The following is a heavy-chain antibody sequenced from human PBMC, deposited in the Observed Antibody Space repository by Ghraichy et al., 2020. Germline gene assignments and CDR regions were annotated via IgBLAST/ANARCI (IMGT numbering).Heavy chain of an antibody. Sequence: GGSLRLSCAASGFTISSYWMSWVRQAPGKGLEWVANIKQDGSEKYYVDSVKGRFTISRDNAKNSLYLQMNSLRAEDTAVYYCARDPPPVAAQFDYWGQGTLVTVSS. J-gene: IGHJ4*02. CDR1: GFTISSYW. V-gene: IGHV3-7*01. CDR2: IKQDGSEK. D-gene: IGHD6-19*01. CDR3: ARDPPPVAAQFDY.